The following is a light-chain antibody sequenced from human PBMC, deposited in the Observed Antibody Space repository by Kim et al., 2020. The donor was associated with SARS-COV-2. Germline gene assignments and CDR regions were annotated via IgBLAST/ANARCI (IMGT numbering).Light chain of an antibody. Sequence: QSVLTQPPSVSGAPGQRVTISCTGSYSNIGAGYDVQWYQQLPGTAPKLLIYGNSNRPSGIPDRFSGSESGASTSLTITGLQAEDEADYYCQSYDSSLTGRYVFGTGTKVTVL. CDR3: QSYDSSLTGRYV. V-gene: IGLV1-40*01. CDR1: YSNIGAGYD. CDR2: GNS. J-gene: IGLJ1*01.